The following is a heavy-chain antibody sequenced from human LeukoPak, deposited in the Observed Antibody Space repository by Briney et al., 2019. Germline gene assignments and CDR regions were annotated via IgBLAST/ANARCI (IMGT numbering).Heavy chain of an antibody. Sequence: GRSLRLSCVASGFIVSSYYMTWVRQAPGKGLEWVSVIYSGGSTYYADSVKGRVAISRDNSKNTVFLQMSSVRAEDTAVYYCARSYSNHLFGMDVWGQGTTVTVTS. J-gene: IGHJ6*02. CDR1: GFIVSSYY. CDR2: IYSGGST. CDR3: ARSYSNHLFGMDV. D-gene: IGHD4-11*01. V-gene: IGHV3-66*01.